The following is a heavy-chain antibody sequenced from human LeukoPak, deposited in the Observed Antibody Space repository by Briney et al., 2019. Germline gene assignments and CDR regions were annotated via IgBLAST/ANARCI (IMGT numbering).Heavy chain of an antibody. CDR1: GYTFTRNY. D-gene: IGHD3-10*01. J-gene: IGHJ5*02. CDR3: ARDNSVRHEAWWLDP. CDR2: ISPSDGST. V-gene: IGHV1-46*01. Sequence: ASVRVSCKSFGYTFTRNYMHWVRQAPGQGPEWMGVISPSDGSTAYAQRFQGRVTLTRDMSTTTDYLELSSLSSEDTAVYYCARDNSVRHEAWWLDPWGQGTLVTVSS.